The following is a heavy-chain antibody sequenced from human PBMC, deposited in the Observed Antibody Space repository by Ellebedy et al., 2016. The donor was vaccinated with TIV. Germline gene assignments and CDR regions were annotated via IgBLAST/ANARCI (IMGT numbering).Heavy chain of an antibody. J-gene: IGHJ4*02. Sequence: MPSETLSLTCTVSGYSISSGYYLGWIRQPPGKGLEWIGSIYRSGSTYYNPSLKSRVTISVDTSKNQFSLKLSAVTAADTAVYYCARGQLVVGYWGQGTLVTVSS. CDR3: ARGQLVVGY. V-gene: IGHV4-38-2*02. CDR2: IYRSGST. CDR1: GYSISSGYY. D-gene: IGHD6-13*01.